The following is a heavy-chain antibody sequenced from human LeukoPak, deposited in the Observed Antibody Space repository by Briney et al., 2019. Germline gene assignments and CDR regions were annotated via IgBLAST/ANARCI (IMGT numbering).Heavy chain of an antibody. CDR3: AKYFYDFWSGYSNFDY. CDR2: ISGSGGST. J-gene: IGHJ4*02. V-gene: IGHV3-23*01. CDR1: GFTFSSYA. Sequence: GGSLRLSCAASGFTFSSYAMSWVRQAPGKGLEWVSAISGSGGSTYYADSVKGRFTISRDNSKNTLYLHMNSLRAEDTAVYYCAKYFYDFWSGYSNFDYWGQGTLVTVSS. D-gene: IGHD3-3*01.